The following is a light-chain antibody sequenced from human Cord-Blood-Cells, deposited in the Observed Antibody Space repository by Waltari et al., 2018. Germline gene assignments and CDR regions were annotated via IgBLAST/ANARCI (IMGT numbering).Light chain of an antibody. CDR3: QSAHSSGTDVV. CDR1: AWPMQY. V-gene: IGLV3-25*02. Sequence: SYELTPPPSVSVSPGQTARHIRSGDAWPMQYAHWYQQKPGPAHVMATYKDNQRPTGTTELFSGSSTGTTVTFAISRGQAEEEADYHCQSAHSSGTDVVYGGRTKLTVL. J-gene: IGLJ2*01. CDR2: KDN.